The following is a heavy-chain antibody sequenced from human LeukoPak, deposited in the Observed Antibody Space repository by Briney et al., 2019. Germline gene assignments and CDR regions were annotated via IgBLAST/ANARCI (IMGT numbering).Heavy chain of an antibody. D-gene: IGHD3-10*01. Sequence: SETLSLTCTVSGGSISSYYWSWIRQPAGKGLGWIGRIYTSGSTNYNPSLKSRVTMSVDTSKNQFSLKLSSVTAADTAVYYCARDRGSGSYGYWGQGTLVTVSS. CDR2: IYTSGST. V-gene: IGHV4-4*07. CDR1: GGSISSYY. CDR3: ARDRGSGSYGY. J-gene: IGHJ4*02.